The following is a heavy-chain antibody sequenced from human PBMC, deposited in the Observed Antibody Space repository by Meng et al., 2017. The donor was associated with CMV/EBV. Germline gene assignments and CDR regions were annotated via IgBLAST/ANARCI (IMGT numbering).Heavy chain of an antibody. CDR2: MNPNSGNT. CDR3: ARGLERGPYCSSTSCYENWFDP. D-gene: IGHD2-2*01. CDR1: GYTFTSYD. Sequence: ASVKVSCKASGYTFTSYDINWVRQATGQGLEWMGWMNPNSGNTGYAQKFQGRVTITRNTSMSTAYMELSSLRSEDTAVYYCARGLERGPYCSSTSCYENWFDPWGQGTLVTVSS. J-gene: IGHJ5*02. V-gene: IGHV1-8*03.